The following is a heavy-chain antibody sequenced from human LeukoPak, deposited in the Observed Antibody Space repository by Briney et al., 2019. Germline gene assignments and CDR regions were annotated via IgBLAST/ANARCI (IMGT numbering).Heavy chain of an antibody. Sequence: PGRSLRLSCAASGFTFDDYATHWVRQAPGKGLEWVSGISWNSGSIGYAGSVKGRFTISRDSAKNSLYLQMNSLRAEGTALYYCTKDRSQLLSYGMDVWGQGTTVTVSS. CDR2: ISWNSGSI. CDR3: TKDRSQLLSYGMDV. CDR1: GFTFDDYA. J-gene: IGHJ6*02. V-gene: IGHV3-9*01. D-gene: IGHD2-2*01.